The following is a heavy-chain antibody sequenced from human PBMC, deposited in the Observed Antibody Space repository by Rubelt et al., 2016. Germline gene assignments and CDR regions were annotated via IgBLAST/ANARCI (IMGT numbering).Heavy chain of an antibody. Sequence: QVQLVESGGGVVQPGRSLRLSCAASGFTFSSYGMHWVRQAPGKGLEWVAVISYDGSNKYYADSVKGRFTISRDNAKNTLYLQMNSLRAEDTAVYFCARDWYRTTDYWGQGTLVTVSS. CDR3: ARDWYRTTDY. CDR1: GFTFSSYG. J-gene: IGHJ4*02. CDR2: ISYDGSNK. V-gene: IGHV3-30*03. D-gene: IGHD1-1*01.